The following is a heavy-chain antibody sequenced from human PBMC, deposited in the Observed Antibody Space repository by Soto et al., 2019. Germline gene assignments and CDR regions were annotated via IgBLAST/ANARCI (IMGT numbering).Heavy chain of an antibody. D-gene: IGHD1-1*01. CDR3: VKGYWKGDV. V-gene: IGHV3-23*01. J-gene: IGHJ6*02. CDR2: ISGSGGSI. Sequence: EVQLLESGGGLVQPGGSLRLSCAGSGFTFSTYAMNWVRQAPVNGLEWVSAISGSGGSIHYADSVKARFTISKDNSKNTLYLQMNSLTDEDTAVYHCVKGYWKGDVWGQATTVTVSS. CDR1: GFTFSTYA.